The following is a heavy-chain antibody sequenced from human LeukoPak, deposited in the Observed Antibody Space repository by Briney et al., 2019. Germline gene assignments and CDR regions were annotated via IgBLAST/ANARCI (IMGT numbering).Heavy chain of an antibody. D-gene: IGHD3-22*01. Sequence: PGGSLRLSCAASGFTLSSYSMNWVRQAPGKGLEWVSSISSSSSYIYYADSVKGRFTISRDNAKNSLYLQMNSLRAEDTAVYYCARDQGYYYDSSGYSIDAFDIWGQGTMVTDSS. J-gene: IGHJ3*02. V-gene: IGHV3-21*01. CDR3: ARDQGYYYDSSGYSIDAFDI. CDR2: ISSSSSYI. CDR1: GFTLSSYS.